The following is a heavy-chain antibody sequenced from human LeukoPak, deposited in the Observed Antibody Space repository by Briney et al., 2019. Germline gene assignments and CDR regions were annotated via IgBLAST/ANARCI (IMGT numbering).Heavy chain of an antibody. V-gene: IGHV4-61*02. CDR3: ARGEEETTVYIY. J-gene: IGHJ4*02. CDR2: IYTSGST. CDR1: GGSISSGSYY. Sequence: TLSLTCTVSGGSISSGSYYWSWIRPPAGKGLEWIGRIYTSGSTNYNPSLKSRVTISVDTSKTKFSLKLSSVPAADTAVYYCARGEEETTVYIYWGQGTLVTVSS. D-gene: IGHD4-17*01.